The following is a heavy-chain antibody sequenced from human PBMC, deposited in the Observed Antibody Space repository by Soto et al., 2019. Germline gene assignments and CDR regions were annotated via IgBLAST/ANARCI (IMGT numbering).Heavy chain of an antibody. CDR3: ARYFWSGAQYYYYLDV. V-gene: IGHV4-59*08. CDR2: IHHSGNT. Sequence: QVQLQESGPGLVKPSETLSLTCTVSRGSISNYYWSWVRQPPGEGLEWIGYIHHSGNTNSNPSLKSRVTMSVDTSKNQLSLRLNSVTAADTATYYCARYFWSGAQYYYYLDVWGKGTTVTVSS. CDR1: RGSISNYY. D-gene: IGHD3-3*01. J-gene: IGHJ6*03.